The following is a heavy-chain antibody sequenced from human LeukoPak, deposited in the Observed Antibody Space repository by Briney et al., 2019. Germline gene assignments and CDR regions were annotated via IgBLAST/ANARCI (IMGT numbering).Heavy chain of an antibody. V-gene: IGHV1-8*01. CDR2: INPNSGNT. J-gene: IGHJ3*02. D-gene: IGHD1-26*01. CDR3: YHLRVLPQAFDI. CDR1: RYTFTTYD. Sequence: PRASVKVSCKASRYTFTTYDINWVRQATGQGLEWMGYINPNSGNTVYAQKFQGRVTMTRDTSISTAYMELSSLTSEDSAVYYCYHLRVLPQAFDIWGQGTMVTVSS.